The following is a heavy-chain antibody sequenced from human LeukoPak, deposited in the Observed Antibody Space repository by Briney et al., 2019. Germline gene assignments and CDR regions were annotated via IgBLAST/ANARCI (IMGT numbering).Heavy chain of an antibody. J-gene: IGHJ5*02. Sequence: PSQTLSLTCTVSGGSISSGSYYWSWIRQPAGKGLEWIGRIYTSGSTNYNPSLKSRVTISVDTSKNQFSLKLSSVTAADTAVYYCAREEWFKWFDPWGQGTLVTVSS. CDR1: GGSISSGSYY. CDR3: AREEWFKWFDP. D-gene: IGHD3-3*01. V-gene: IGHV4-61*02. CDR2: IYTSGST.